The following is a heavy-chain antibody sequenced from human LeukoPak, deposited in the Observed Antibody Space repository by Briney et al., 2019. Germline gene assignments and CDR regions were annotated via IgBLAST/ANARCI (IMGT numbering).Heavy chain of an antibody. CDR2: ISGSGGST. D-gene: IGHD3-10*01. CDR1: GFTFSSYG. CDR3: ARGGGSGSYYNSPFDY. J-gene: IGHJ4*02. Sequence: GGSLRLSCAASGFTFSSYGMSWVRQAPGKGLEWVSAISGSGGSTYYADSVKGRFTISRDNAKKSLYLQMNSLRAEDTAVYYCARGGGSGSYYNSPFDYWGQGTLVTVSS. V-gene: IGHV3-23*01.